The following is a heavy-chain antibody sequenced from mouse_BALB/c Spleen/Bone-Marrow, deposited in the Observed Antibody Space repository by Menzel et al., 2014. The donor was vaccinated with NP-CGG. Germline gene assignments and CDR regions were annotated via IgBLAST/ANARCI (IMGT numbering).Heavy chain of an antibody. Sequence: VQRVESGPGLVAPSQSLSVTCTVSGFSLTGYGVNWVRQPPGKGLEWLGMIWGDGSTDYNSALKSRLSISKDNSESQVFLKMNSLQTDDTARYYCARTLGHYAMDYWGQGTSVTVSS. D-gene: IGHD4-1*01. CDR3: ARTLGHYAMDY. CDR1: GFSLTGYG. V-gene: IGHV2-6-7*01. CDR2: IWGDGST. J-gene: IGHJ4*01.